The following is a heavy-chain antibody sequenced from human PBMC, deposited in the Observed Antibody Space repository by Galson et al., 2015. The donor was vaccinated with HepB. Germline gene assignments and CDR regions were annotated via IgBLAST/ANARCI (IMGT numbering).Heavy chain of an antibody. D-gene: IGHD4-17*01. J-gene: IGHJ3*02. CDR1: GHSFTSYW. CDR3: ARFDYGDYVHDAFDI. V-gene: IGHV5-51*01. Sequence: QSGAEVKKPGESLKISCKGSGHSFTSYWIGWVRQMPGKGLEWMGIIYPGDSDTRYSPSFQGQVTISADKSISTAYLQWSSLKASDTAMYYCARFDYGDYVHDAFDIWGQGTMVTVSS. CDR2: IYPGDSDT.